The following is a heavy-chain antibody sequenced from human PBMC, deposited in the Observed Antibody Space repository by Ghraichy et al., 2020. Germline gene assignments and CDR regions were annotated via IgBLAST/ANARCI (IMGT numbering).Heavy chain of an antibody. D-gene: IGHD6-19*01. CDR2: IYYSGST. J-gene: IGHJ4*02. Sequence: SETLSLTCTVSGGSISSYYWSWIRQPPGKGLEWIGYIYYSGSTNYNPSLKSRVTISVDTSKNQFSLKLSSVTAADTAVYYCARVNTVAVARYAFDYWGQGTLVTVSS. V-gene: IGHV4-59*01. CDR1: GGSISSYY. CDR3: ARVNTVAVARYAFDY.